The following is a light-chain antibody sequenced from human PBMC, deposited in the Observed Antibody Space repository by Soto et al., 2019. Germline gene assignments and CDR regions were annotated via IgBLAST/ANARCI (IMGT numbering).Light chain of an antibody. V-gene: IGLV2-8*01. CDR2: EVT. CDR1: SIDVGGYNY. CDR3: SSYADNHDVV. J-gene: IGLJ2*01. Sequence: QSALTQPPSASGSPGQSVTISCTGTSIDVGGYNYVSWYQQHPGKAPKLMIYEVTKRPSGVPDRFSGSKSGKTASLTVSGLQAEDEAKYYCSSYADNHDVVFGGGTKPTVL.